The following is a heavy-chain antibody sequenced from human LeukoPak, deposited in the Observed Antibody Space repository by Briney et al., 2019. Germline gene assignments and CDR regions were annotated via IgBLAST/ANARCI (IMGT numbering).Heavy chain of an antibody. CDR2: IIPIFGTA. D-gene: IGHD4-17*01. J-gene: IGHJ4*02. CDR1: GGTFSSYA. Sequence: SVKVSCKASGGTFSSYAISWVRQAPGQGLEWMGGIIPIFGTANYAQKFQGRVTITADKSTSTAYMELSSLRSEDTAVYYCARGRSAVTTPSRFDYWGQGTLVTVSS. V-gene: IGHV1-69*06. CDR3: ARGRSAVTTPSRFDY.